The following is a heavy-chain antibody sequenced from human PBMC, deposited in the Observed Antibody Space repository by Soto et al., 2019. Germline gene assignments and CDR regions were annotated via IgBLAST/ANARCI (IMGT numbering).Heavy chain of an antibody. J-gene: IGHJ6*02. CDR3: AKGRGGKTVANFGMDV. V-gene: IGHV1-46*01. Sequence: QVRLEQSGAEVRKTGASVKVSCKASGDSVTNDYLHWVRQAPGQGFEWLGVISPFSGATAYAQRFKGRAIVTMDKSETTFYLELSSLRSDDTAVYFCAKGRGGKTVANFGMDVWGQGVTVNVSS. D-gene: IGHD6-19*01. CDR1: GDSVTNDY. CDR2: ISPFSGAT.